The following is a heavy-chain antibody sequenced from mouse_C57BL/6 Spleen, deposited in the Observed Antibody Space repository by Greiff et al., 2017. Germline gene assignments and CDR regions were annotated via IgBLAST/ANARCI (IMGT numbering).Heavy chain of an antibody. CDR1: GFSLTSYA. CDR3: ARSGYDYDGYYFDY. CDR2: IWTGGGT. Sequence: VKLQESGPGLVAPSQSLSITCTVSGFSLTSYAISWVRQPPGKGLEWLGVIWTGGGTNYNSALKSRLSISKDNSKSQVFLKMNSLQTDDTARYYRARSGYDYDGYYFDYWGQGTTLTVSS. V-gene: IGHV2-9-1*01. J-gene: IGHJ2*01. D-gene: IGHD2-4*01.